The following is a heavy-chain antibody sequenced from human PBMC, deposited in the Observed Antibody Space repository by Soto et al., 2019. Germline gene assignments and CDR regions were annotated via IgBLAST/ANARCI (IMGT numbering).Heavy chain of an antibody. Sequence: QVQLQQWGAGLLKPSETLSLTCAVYGGSFSGYYCSWLRQPPGTGLEWIGEINHSGSTNYNPSLKSRVTISVDTSKNQFSLKLGSVTAADTAVYYCASLKRGYGYAELDYWCQGTLVTVSS. D-gene: IGHD5-18*01. CDR1: GGSFSGYY. CDR3: ASLKRGYGYAELDY. CDR2: INHSGST. J-gene: IGHJ4*02. V-gene: IGHV4-34*01.